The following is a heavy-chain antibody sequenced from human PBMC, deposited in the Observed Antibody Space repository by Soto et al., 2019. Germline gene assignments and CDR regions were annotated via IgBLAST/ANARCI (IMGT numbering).Heavy chain of an antibody. CDR1: GDSLNSGSFY. J-gene: IGHJ6*03. CDR3: ARGYGYYYYYMDV. Sequence: QVQLQESGPGLVKPSQTLSLTCTVSGDSLNSGSFYWTWIRHHPEKGLEWIGFISYTGSTDQSPSLQSRVSISVDTSKNQFSLNLTSVTAADTAVYYWARGYGYYYYYMDVWGKGTTVTVSS. CDR2: ISYTGST. V-gene: IGHV4-31*03. D-gene: IGHD1-20*01.